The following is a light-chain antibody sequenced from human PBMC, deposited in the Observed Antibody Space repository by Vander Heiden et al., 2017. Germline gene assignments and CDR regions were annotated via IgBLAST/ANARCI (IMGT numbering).Light chain of an antibody. J-gene: IGKJ2*01. CDR1: QSIVSNY. Sequence: EIVLTQSPVILSFSPGDRATLSCRASQSIVSNYLAWYQQKPGQAPRILMYDASSRATGFPDRFSGSGSGTDFTLTISRLEPEDSAVYFCQQYGTSYTFGQGTKLEIK. CDR3: QQYGTSYT. V-gene: IGKV3-20*01. CDR2: DAS.